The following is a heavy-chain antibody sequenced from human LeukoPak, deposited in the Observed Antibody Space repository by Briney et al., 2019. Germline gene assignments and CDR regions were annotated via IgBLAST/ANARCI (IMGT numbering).Heavy chain of an antibody. Sequence: PSETLSLTCTVSGGSISSGGYYWSWIRQHPGKGLEWIGYIYYSGSTNYNPSLKSRVTISVDTSKNQFSLKLSSVTAADTAVYYCARGTALDGMDVWGQGTTVTVSS. V-gene: IGHV4-61*08. CDR1: GGSISSGGYY. D-gene: IGHD2-2*01. CDR3: ARGTALDGMDV. J-gene: IGHJ6*02. CDR2: IYYSGST.